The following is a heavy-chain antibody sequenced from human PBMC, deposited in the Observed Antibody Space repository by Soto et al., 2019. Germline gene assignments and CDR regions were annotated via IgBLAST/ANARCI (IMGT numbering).Heavy chain of an antibody. CDR1: GFTFSSYG. V-gene: IGHV3-33*01. CDR3: ARGYYYYGMDV. Sequence: GGSLRLSCAASGFTFSSYGMHWVRQAPGKGLEWVAVIWYDGSNKYYADSVKGRFTISRDNSKNTLYLQMNSLRAEDTAVYYCARGYYYYGMDVWGQGTTVTVSS. CDR2: IWYDGSNK. J-gene: IGHJ6*02.